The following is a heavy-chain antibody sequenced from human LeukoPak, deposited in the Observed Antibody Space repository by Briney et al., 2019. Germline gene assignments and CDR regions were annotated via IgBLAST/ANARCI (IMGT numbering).Heavy chain of an antibody. V-gene: IGHV4-59*11. CDR2: MYYTGST. J-gene: IGHJ4*02. CDR3: ARVLPGGFSYGAADY. D-gene: IGHD5-18*01. Sequence: SETLSLTCTVSGGSINSHYWSWIRQPPGKGLESIGYMYYTGSTNYNPSLKSRVTISLDTSKNQFSLELTSVTPADTAVYYCARVLPGGFSYGAADYWGQGTLVTVSS. CDR1: GGSINSHY.